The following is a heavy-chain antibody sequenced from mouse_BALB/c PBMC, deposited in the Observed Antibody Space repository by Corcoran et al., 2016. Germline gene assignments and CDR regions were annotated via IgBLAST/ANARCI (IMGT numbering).Heavy chain of an antibody. J-gene: IGHJ4*01. CDR2: ILPGSGST. V-gene: IGHV1-9*01. CDR1: GYTFSSYW. Sequence: QVQLQQSVAELMKPVASVKISCKATGYTFSSYWIEWVKQRPGHGLEWIGEILPGSGSTNYNEKFKGKATFTADTSSNTAYMQLSSLTSEDSAVYYCARGTLDYAMDYWGQGTSVTVSS. CDR3: ARGTLDYAMDY. D-gene: IGHD3-3*01.